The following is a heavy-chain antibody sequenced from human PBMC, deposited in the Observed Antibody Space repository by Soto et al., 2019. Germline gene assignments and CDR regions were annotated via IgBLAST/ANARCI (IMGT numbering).Heavy chain of an antibody. D-gene: IGHD3-22*01. Sequence: GGSLRLSCAASGFAFSSYAMSLVRQSPGKGLEWVSAISGSGGSTYYADSVKGRFTISRDNSKNTLYLQMNSLRAEDKAVYYCAKERGIPMIVPFDYWGQGTLITVSS. J-gene: IGHJ4*02. CDR2: ISGSGGST. V-gene: IGHV3-23*01. CDR1: GFAFSSYA. CDR3: AKERGIPMIVPFDY.